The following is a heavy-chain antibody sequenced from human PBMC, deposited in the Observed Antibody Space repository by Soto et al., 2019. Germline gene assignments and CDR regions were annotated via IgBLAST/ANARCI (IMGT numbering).Heavy chain of an antibody. V-gene: IGHV1-18*01. D-gene: IGHD3-3*01. CDR3: ARDYDFKYYYYYMDV. Sequence: ASVKVSCTASVYSFTSYGISWVRQAPGQGLEWMGWISAYNGNTNYAQKLQGRVTMTTDTSTSTAYMELRSLRSDDTAVYYCARDYDFKYYYYYMDVWGKGTTVTVSS. CDR1: VYSFTSYG. J-gene: IGHJ6*03. CDR2: ISAYNGNT.